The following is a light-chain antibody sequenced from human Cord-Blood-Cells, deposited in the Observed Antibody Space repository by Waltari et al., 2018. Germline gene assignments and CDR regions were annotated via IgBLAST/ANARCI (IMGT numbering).Light chain of an antibody. Sequence: VQVTQSPSSLSASVEDSVTITCRASQSISIYLYLYQQKPGKAPKLLIYAASSLQSGVPSRFSGSGSGTDFTHTISSLQPEEFATCYCQQSYSTPYTLGQGTKLWIK. V-gene: IGKV1-39*01. CDR3: QQSYSTPYT. J-gene: IGKJ2*01. CDR1: QSISIY. CDR2: AAS.